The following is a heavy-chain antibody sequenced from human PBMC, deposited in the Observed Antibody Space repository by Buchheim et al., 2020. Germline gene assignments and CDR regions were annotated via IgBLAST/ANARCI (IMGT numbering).Heavy chain of an antibody. CDR1: GGSFSGYY. V-gene: IGHV4-34*01. CDR3: ARGRGDGYNEGYYFDY. CDR2: INHSGST. J-gene: IGHJ4*02. Sequence: QVQLQQWGAGLLKPSETLSLTCAVYGGSFSGYYWSWIRQPPGKGLEWIGEINHSGSTNYNPSLKSRVTISVDTSKNQFSLKLSSVTAADTAVYYCARGRGDGYNEGYYFDYWGQGTL. D-gene: IGHD5-24*01.